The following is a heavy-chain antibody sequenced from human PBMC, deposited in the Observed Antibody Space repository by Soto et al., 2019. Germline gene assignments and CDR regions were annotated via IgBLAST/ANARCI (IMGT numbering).Heavy chain of an antibody. D-gene: IGHD2-15*01. V-gene: IGHV3-23*01. CDR3: AKEDIVVVVAAPENYYYGMDV. CDR1: GFTFSSYA. J-gene: IGHJ6*02. CDR2: ISGSGGST. Sequence: GGSLRLSCAASGFTFSSYAMSWVRQAPGKGLEWVLFISGSGGSTYYADFVKGRFTISRDNSKNTLYLQMNSLRAEDTAVYYRAKEDIVVVVAAPENYYYGMDVWGQGTTVTVSS.